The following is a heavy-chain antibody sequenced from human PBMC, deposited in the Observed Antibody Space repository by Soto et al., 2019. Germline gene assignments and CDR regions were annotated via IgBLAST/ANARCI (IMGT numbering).Heavy chain of an antibody. D-gene: IGHD2-8*02. CDR2: INYSGRS. J-gene: IGHJ5*02. CDR1: GDSSSTYY. CDR3: ARSYCADSVSCNWFDP. Sequence: QVQLQESGPGLVKSSETLSLTCSVSGDSSSTYYWGWIRQPPGKGLEWIGYINYSGRSNHNPSLKRRPCISVDASKNQGSLKLTSVTAADTAVYYCARSYCADSVSCNWFDPWGQGTLVVVSS. V-gene: IGHV4-59*01.